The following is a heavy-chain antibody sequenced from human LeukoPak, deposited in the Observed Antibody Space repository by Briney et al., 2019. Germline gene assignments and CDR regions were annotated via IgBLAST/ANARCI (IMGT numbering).Heavy chain of an antibody. J-gene: IGHJ5*02. CDR2: MYTSGST. V-gene: IGHV4-61*02. CDR1: GGSISSGSYY. D-gene: IGHD3-10*01. Sequence: SETLSLTCTVSGGSISSGSYYWSWIRQPAGKGLEWIGRMYTSGSTNYNPSLKSRVTISVDTSKNQFSLKLSSVTAADTAAYYCARGIRGVMGNWFDPWGQGTLVTVSS. CDR3: ARGIRGVMGNWFDP.